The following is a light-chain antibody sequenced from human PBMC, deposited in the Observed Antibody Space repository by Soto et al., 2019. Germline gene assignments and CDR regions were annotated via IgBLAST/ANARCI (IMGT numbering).Light chain of an antibody. CDR1: QSVSSSY. J-gene: IGKJ1*01. CDR2: GAS. Sequence: EIVLTQSPGTLSLSPGERATLSCRASQSVSSSYLAWYQQKPGQAPRLLIYGASSRATDISDRFSGSGSGTDFTLTISRLEPEDFAVYYCQEYGTSRTFGQGTKVDIK. CDR3: QEYGTSRT. V-gene: IGKV3-20*01.